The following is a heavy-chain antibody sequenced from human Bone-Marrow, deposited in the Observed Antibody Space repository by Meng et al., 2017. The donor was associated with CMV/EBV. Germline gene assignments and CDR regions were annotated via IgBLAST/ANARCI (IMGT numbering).Heavy chain of an antibody. D-gene: IGHD3-3*01. CDR2: IIPIFGTA. J-gene: IGHJ6*01. CDR1: GGTFSSYA. V-gene: IGHV1-69*05. CDR3: ARGSMSGKLLRYYYGMDV. Sequence: SVKVSCKASGGTFSSYAISWVRQAPGQGLEWMGGIIPIFGTANYAQKFQGRVTITTDESTSTAYMELSSLRSEDTAVYYCARGSMSGKLLRYYYGMDVWRQGTTVTVSS.